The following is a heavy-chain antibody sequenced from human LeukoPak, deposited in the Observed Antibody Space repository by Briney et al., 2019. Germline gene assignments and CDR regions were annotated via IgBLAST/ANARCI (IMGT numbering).Heavy chain of an antibody. CDR3: ARGRLDGSSQDNGMDV. V-gene: IGHV1-3*01. CDR1: GYTFTSYA. Sequence: EASVKVSCKASGYTFTSYAMHWVRQAPGQRLEWMGWINAGNGNTKYSQKFQGWVTMTGDTSISTAYMELSRLRSDDTAVYYCARGRLDGSSQDNGMDVWGQGTTVTVSS. D-gene: IGHD6-13*01. J-gene: IGHJ6*02. CDR2: INAGNGNT.